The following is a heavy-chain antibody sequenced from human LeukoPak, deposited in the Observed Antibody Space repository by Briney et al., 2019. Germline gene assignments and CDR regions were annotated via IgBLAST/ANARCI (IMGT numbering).Heavy chain of an antibody. Sequence: ASVKVSCKTSGYTFTSYGISWVRQAPGQGLEWMGRISAYNGNTNYAQKLQGRVTMTTDTSTSTAYMELRSLRSDDTAVYYCARLREDIVVVPAAMLNWFDPWGQGTLVTVSS. CDR1: GYTFTSYG. J-gene: IGHJ5*02. V-gene: IGHV1-18*04. D-gene: IGHD2-2*01. CDR3: ARLREDIVVVPAAMLNWFDP. CDR2: ISAYNGNT.